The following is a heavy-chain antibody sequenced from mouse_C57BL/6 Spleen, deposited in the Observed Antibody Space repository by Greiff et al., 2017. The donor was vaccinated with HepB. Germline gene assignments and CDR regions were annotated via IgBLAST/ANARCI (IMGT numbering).Heavy chain of an antibody. CDR3: ARGGYYGSSYDY. CDR2: ISYDGSN. J-gene: IGHJ2*01. V-gene: IGHV3-6*01. CDR1: GYSITSGYY. Sequence: EVKLQESGPGLVKPSQSLSLTCSVTGYSITSGYYWNWIRQFPGNKLEWMGYISYDGSNNYNPSLKNRISITRDTSKNQFFLKLNSVTTEDTATYYGARGGYYGSSYDYWGQGTTLTVSS. D-gene: IGHD1-1*01.